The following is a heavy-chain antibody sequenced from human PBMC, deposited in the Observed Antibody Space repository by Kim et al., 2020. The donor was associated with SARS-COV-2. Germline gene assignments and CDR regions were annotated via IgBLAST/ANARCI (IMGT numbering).Heavy chain of an antibody. V-gene: IGHV4-34*01. J-gene: IGHJ5*02. Sequence: SETLSLTCAVYGGSFSGYYWSWIRQPPGKGLEWIGEINHSGSTNYNPSLKSRVTISVDTSKNQFSLKLSSVTAADPAVYYCARGLAAAGTPGWFDPWGQG. CDR2: INHSGST. CDR3: ARGLAAAGTPGWFDP. CDR1: GGSFSGYY. D-gene: IGHD6-13*01.